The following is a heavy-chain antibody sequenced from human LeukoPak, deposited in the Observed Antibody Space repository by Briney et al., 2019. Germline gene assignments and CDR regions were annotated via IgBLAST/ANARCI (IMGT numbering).Heavy chain of an antibody. Sequence: PSQTLSLTCTVSGGSISSGDYYWSWIRQPPGKGLERIGYIYYSGSTYYNPSLKSRVTISVDTSKNQFSLKLSSVTAADTAVYYCARVKGITMIVVVTDAFDIWGQGTMVTVSS. CDR3: ARVKGITMIVVVTDAFDI. CDR1: GGSISSGDYY. J-gene: IGHJ3*02. V-gene: IGHV4-30-4*01. CDR2: IYYSGST. D-gene: IGHD3-22*01.